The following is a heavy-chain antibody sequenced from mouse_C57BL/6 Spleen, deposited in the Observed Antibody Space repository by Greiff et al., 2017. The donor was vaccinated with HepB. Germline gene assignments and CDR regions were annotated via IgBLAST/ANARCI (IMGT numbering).Heavy chain of an antibody. D-gene: IGHD1-1*01. CDR2: IYPGDGDT. CDR3: ASPLYGSSYGYFDV. J-gene: IGHJ1*03. V-gene: IGHV1-82*01. Sequence: QVQLKQSGPELVKPGASVKISCKASGYAFSSSWMNWVKQRPGKGLEWIGRIYPGDGDTNYNGKFKGKATLTADKSSSTAYMQLSSLTSEDSAVYFCASPLYGSSYGYFDVWGTGTTVTVSS. CDR1: GYAFSSSW.